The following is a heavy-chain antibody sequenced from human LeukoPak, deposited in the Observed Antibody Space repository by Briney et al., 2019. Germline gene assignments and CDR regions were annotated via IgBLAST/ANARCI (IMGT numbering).Heavy chain of an antibody. CDR2: ISSSSGVTV. CDR1: GFTFSNHD. Sequence: GGSLRLSCAASGFTFSNHDMNWVRRALGKGLEWVSYISSSSGVTVYYADSVKGRFTISKDNAKNSLYLQMNSLRAEDTAVYYCARSASGWYYFDYWGQGTLVTVSS. CDR3: ARSASGWYYFDY. V-gene: IGHV3-48*03. D-gene: IGHD6-19*01. J-gene: IGHJ4*02.